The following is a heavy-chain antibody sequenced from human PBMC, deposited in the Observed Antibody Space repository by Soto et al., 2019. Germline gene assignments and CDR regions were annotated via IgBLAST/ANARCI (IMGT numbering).Heavy chain of an antibody. D-gene: IGHD3-10*01. CDR1: GDSFSAYH. V-gene: IGHV4-34*01. CDR2: INHRGST. CDR3: ATKDMATMSGNS. J-gene: IGHJ4*02. Sequence: QVQLRQWGAGLLKPSETLSLTCAVYGDSFSAYHWNWIRQPPGKGLEWIGDINHRGSTNYNPSLSSRVTISIDTSKNQFSLKLTSVTAADTAVYYCATKDMATMSGNSWGQGTLVTVSS.